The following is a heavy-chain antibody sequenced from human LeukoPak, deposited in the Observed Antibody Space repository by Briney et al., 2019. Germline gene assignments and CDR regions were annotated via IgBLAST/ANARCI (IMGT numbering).Heavy chain of an antibody. CDR3: AKDRGAWIGVVPAAPLDY. J-gene: IGHJ4*02. CDR2: ISDDGGYK. CDR1: GFTFSRYG. D-gene: IGHD2-2*01. Sequence: PGGSLRLSCAASGFTFSRYGMNWVRQAPGKGLEWVAAISDDGGYKSYADSVKGRFTISRDNSKNTLYLQMNSLRAEDTAVYYCAKDRGAWIGVVPAAPLDYWGQGTLVTVSS. V-gene: IGHV3-30*18.